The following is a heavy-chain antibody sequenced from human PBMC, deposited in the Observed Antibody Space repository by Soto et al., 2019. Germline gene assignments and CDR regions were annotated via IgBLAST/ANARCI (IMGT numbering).Heavy chain of an antibody. V-gene: IGHV1-18*01. D-gene: IGHD1-26*01. Sequence: QVHLVQSGAEVRKPGASVKMSCKASGYSFSSYNIGWVRQAPGQGLEWMGRISTYNCNKNSAQKLQCKASLTTDTSRSTADMELRGRSPDDSDIYYGGREVGVTSLAAFGTWGQGTRVTVSS. CDR1: GYSFSSYN. CDR2: ISTYNCNK. CDR3: GREVGVTSLAAFGT. J-gene: IGHJ3*02.